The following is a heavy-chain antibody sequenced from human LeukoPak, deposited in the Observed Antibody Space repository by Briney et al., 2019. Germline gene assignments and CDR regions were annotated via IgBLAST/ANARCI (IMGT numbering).Heavy chain of an antibody. CDR1: GFTFSSYA. J-gene: IGHJ4*02. D-gene: IGHD2-2*03. Sequence: AGGSLRLSCAASGFTFSSYAMSWVRQAPGKGLEWVSAISGSGGSTYYADSVKGRFTISRDNSKNTLYLQMNSLRAEDTAVYYCAKGRSGYCSSTSCGGHYFDYWGQGTLVTVSS. V-gene: IGHV3-23*01. CDR3: AKGRSGYCSSTSCGGHYFDY. CDR2: ISGSGGST.